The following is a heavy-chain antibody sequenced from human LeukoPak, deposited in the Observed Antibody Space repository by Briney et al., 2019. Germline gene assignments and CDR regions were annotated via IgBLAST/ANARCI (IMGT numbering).Heavy chain of an antibody. Sequence: SETLSVTCTVPGGSISSSYWSWIRQPPGKGLGWIGYIYYSGSTNYNPSLKSRVTISVDTSKNQFSLKLSSVTAADTAVYYCARHGGQWLVWYYFDYWGQGTLVTVSS. V-gene: IGHV4-59*08. CDR1: GGSISSSY. CDR3: ARHGGQWLVWYYFDY. J-gene: IGHJ4*02. CDR2: IYYSGST. D-gene: IGHD6-19*01.